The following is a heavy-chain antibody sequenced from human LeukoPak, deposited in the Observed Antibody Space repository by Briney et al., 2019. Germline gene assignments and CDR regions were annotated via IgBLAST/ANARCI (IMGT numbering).Heavy chain of an antibody. Sequence: GASVKVSCKASGYTFTGYCMHWVRQAPGQGLEWMGWINPNSGGTNYAQKFQGRVTMTRDTSISTAYMELSRLRSDDTAVYYCARAGGGYCSGGSCPGYYWGQGTLVTVSS. D-gene: IGHD2-15*01. CDR1: GYTFTGYC. V-gene: IGHV1-2*02. J-gene: IGHJ4*02. CDR3: ARAGGGYCSGGSCPGYY. CDR2: INPNSGGT.